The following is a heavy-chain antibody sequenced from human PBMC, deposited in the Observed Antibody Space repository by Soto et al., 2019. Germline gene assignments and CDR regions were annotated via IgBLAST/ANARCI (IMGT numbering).Heavy chain of an antibody. CDR1: GGSISSSNW. D-gene: IGHD3-10*01. V-gene: IGHV4-4*02. Sequence: SETLSLTCAVSGGSISSSNWWSCVRQPPGKGLEWIGEIYHSGSTNYNPSLKSRVTISVDTSKNQFSLKLSSVTAADTAVYYCARGRGYYGSGSYYNVLDYWGQGTLVTVSS. J-gene: IGHJ4*02. CDR2: IYHSGST. CDR3: ARGRGYYGSGSYYNVLDY.